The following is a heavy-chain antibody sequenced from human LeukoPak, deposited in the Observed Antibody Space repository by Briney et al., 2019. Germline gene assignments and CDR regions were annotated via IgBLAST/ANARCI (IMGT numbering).Heavy chain of an antibody. CDR1: DYSLTDHD. CDR3: ARDHKGGPDY. D-gene: IGHD3-16*01. CDR2: IHPNSGDT. Sequence: VSVKVSGKALDYSLTDHDLHWLGQAPGKGLEWMGWIHPNSGDTNYAQNFQGRVSLTRDTSISTAYVELIRLRSDDTAVYYCARDHKGGPDYWGQGTLVSVSS. J-gene: IGHJ4*02. V-gene: IGHV1-2*02.